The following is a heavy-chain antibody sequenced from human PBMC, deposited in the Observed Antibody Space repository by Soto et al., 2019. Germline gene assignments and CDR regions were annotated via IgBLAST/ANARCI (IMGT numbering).Heavy chain of an antibody. CDR1: GFTFSSYA. CDR3: AKDLGFQSGTTSAPFDY. V-gene: IGHV3-23*01. Sequence: GGSLRLSCAASGFTFSSYAMSWVRQAPGKGLEWVSAISGSGGSTYYADSVKGRFTISRDNSKNTLYLQMNSLRAEDTAVYYCAKDLGFQSGTTSAPFDYWGQGTLVTVSS. J-gene: IGHJ4*02. CDR2: ISGSGGST. D-gene: IGHD1-7*01.